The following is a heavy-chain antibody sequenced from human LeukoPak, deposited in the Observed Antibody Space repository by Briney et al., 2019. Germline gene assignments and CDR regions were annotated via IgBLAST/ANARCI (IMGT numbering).Heavy chain of an antibody. D-gene: IGHD6-6*01. Sequence: SETLSPTCTVSGGSISSYYWSWIRQPPGKGLEWIGYIYYSGSTNYNPSLKSRVTISVDTSKNQFSLKLSSVTAADTAVYYCARANYMAARPYYFDYWGQGTLVTVSS. CDR2: IYYSGST. CDR3: ARANYMAARPYYFDY. V-gene: IGHV4-59*01. CDR1: GGSISSYY. J-gene: IGHJ4*02.